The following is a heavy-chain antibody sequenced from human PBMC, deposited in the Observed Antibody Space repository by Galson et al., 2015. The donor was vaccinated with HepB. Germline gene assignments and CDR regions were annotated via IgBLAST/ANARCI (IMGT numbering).Heavy chain of an antibody. CDR2: IRNKAYGETT. CDR1: GFTFGDYS. CDR3: SRGHLFGVI. V-gene: IGHV3-49*03. Sequence: SLRLSCAGSGFTFGDYSLNWFRQAPGKGLEWVGFIRNKAYGETTQYAASVKGRFTISRDDSTSIAYLQMDSLKTEDTAVYFCSRGHLFGVIWGQGTLVTVSS. D-gene: IGHD3-10*02. J-gene: IGHJ4*02.